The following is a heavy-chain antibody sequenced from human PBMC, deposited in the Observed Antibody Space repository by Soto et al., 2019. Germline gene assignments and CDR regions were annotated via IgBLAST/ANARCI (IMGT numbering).Heavy chain of an antibody. CDR3: AKRERATYYYYYYMAV. J-gene: IGHJ6*03. V-gene: IGHV3-23*01. D-gene: IGHD1-26*01. Sequence: EVQLLESGGGLVQPGGSLRLSCAASGFTFSSYAMSWFCQAPGKGLEWVSAISGSGGSTYYADSVKGRFTISRGNSKNTLDLQMNSRRAEDTAVYYCAKRERATYYYYYYMAVWGKGTTVTVTS. CDR1: GFTFSSYA. CDR2: ISGSGGST.